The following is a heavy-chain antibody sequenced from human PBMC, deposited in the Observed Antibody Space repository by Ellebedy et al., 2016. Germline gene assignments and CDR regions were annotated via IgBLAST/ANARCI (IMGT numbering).Heavy chain of an antibody. V-gene: IGHV4-59*08. J-gene: IGHJ5*01. D-gene: IGHD3-10*01. Sequence: SETLSLTCNVSGDSISTYWWNWIRQPPGKGLEWIGYISNSGHTKYNPSLQSRVTISADTSKNQFSLKLTSVTAADTAVYYCARNNYTSGTWGQGTLVTVSS. CDR2: ISNSGHT. CDR1: GDSISTYW. CDR3: ARNNYTSGT.